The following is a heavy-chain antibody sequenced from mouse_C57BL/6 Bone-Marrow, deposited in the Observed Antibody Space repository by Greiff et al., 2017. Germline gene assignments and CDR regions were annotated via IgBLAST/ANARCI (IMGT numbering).Heavy chain of an antibody. Sequence: EVQVVESGAELVRPGASVKLSCTASGFNIKDDYMHWVKQRPEQGLEWIGWIDPENGDTEYASKFQGKATITADTSSNTAYLQLSSLTSEDTAVYYCTTGWLLPLDFDVWGTGTTVTVSS. CDR1: GFNIKDDY. V-gene: IGHV14-4*01. CDR3: TTGWLLPLDFDV. CDR2: IDPENGDT. J-gene: IGHJ1*03. D-gene: IGHD2-3*01.